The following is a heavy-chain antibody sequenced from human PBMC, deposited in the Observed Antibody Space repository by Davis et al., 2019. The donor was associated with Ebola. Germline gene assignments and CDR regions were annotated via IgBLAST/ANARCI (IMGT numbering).Heavy chain of an antibody. CDR1: GGSISSYY. Sequence: LETLSLTCTVSGGSISSYYWGWIRQPAGKGLEWIGRSYPSGTTNYNPSLKSRVTMSVDTSKNQFSLKLTSLTAADTAVYYCARALLGFYYFDNWGQGTLVTVSS. J-gene: IGHJ4*02. CDR2: SYPSGTT. D-gene: IGHD1-26*01. CDR3: ARALLGFYYFDN. V-gene: IGHV4-4*07.